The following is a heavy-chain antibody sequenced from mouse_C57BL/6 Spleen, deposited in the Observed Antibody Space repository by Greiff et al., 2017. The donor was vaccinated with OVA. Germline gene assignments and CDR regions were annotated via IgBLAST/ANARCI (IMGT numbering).Heavy chain of an antibody. Sequence: EVQVVESGGGLVKPGGSLKLSCAASGFTFSDYGMHWVRQAPEKGLEWVAYISSGSSTIYYADTVTGRFTISRDNAKNTLFLQMTSLRSEDTAMYYCARLDLAWFAYWGQGTLVTVSA. CDR1: GFTFSDYG. CDR3: ARLDLAWFAY. J-gene: IGHJ3*01. CDR2: ISSGSSTI. V-gene: IGHV5-17*01.